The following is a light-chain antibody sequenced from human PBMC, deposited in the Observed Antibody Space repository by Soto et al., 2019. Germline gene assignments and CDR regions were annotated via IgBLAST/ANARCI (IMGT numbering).Light chain of an antibody. CDR2: GAS. CDR3: QQYGNLPFT. J-gene: IGKJ4*01. Sequence: EIGLTQSTDTLSLSPGERATLSCRASQTVSRSALAWYQQKPGQAPRLLIYGASNRATGIPDRFSGSGSGTDFTLTISRLEPEDFEVYYCQQYGNLPFTFGGGTKVDIK. V-gene: IGKV3-20*01. CDR1: QTVSRSA.